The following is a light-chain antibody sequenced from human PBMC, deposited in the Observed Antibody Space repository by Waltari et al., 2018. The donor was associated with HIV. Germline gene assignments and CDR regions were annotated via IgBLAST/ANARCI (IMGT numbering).Light chain of an antibody. Sequence: IVLTQSPGTLSVSPGERATLSCRASQTVNAAYLAWYQQRPGQSPILLIYGSSSRATGVPTRFSGSGSGTDFTLTISGLEPEDFAVYYCQQYGASPFTFGHGTKVEVK. V-gene: IGKV3-20*01. CDR3: QQYGASPFT. J-gene: IGKJ3*01. CDR1: QTVNAAY. CDR2: GSS.